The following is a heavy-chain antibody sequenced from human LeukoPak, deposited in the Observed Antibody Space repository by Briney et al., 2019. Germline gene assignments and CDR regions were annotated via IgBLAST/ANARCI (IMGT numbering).Heavy chain of an antibody. D-gene: IGHD6-13*01. CDR1: GGSISGYY. J-gene: IGHJ1*01. CDR3: ARDLLSSSWVYFQH. CDR2: IYDSGST. Sequence: SETLSLTCTVSGGSISGYYWSWIRQPPGKGLEWIGYIYDSGSTNYNPSLKSRVTISVGTSKNQFSLKLSSVTAADTAVYYCARDLLSSSWVYFQHWGQGTLVTVSS. V-gene: IGHV4-59*01.